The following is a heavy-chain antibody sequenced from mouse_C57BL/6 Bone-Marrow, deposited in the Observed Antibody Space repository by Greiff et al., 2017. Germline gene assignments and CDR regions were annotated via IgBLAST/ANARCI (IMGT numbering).Heavy chain of an antibody. J-gene: IGHJ2*01. CDR1: GYSFTDYN. CDR2: INPNYGTT. D-gene: IGHD4-1*01. V-gene: IGHV1-39*01. CDR3: ARGGVLGPVYFDY. Sequence: VHVKQSGPELVKPGASVKISCKASGYSFTDYNMNWVKQSNGKSLEWIGVINPNYGTTSYNQKFKGKATLTVDQSSSTAYMQLNSLTSEDSAVYYCARGGVLGPVYFDYWGQGTTLTVSS.